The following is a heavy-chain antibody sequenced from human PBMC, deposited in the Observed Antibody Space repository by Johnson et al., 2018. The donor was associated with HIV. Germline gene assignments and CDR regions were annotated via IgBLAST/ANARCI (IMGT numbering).Heavy chain of an antibody. D-gene: IGHD5-12*01. V-gene: IGHV3-30*02. CDR1: GFTFSSYG. J-gene: IGHJ3*02. CDR2: IRYAGSNK. Sequence: VQLVESGGGVVQPGGSLRLSCAASGFTFSSYGMHWVRQAPGKGLEWVAFIRYAGSNKYYADSVKGRFTISRDNRKNTLYMQMNSLRAEDTAVYYCAKDQIKRLPVDWAFDIWGQGTMVTVSS. CDR3: AKDQIKRLPVDWAFDI.